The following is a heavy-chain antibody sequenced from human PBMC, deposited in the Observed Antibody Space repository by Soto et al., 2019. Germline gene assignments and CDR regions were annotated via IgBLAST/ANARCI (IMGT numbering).Heavy chain of an antibody. CDR3: ARGVPQLTGYYTPFDY. CDR2: INHSGST. J-gene: IGHJ4*02. CDR1: GGSFSGYY. V-gene: IGHV4-34*01. Sequence: ETLSLTCAVYGGSFSGYYWSWIRQPPGKGLEWIGEINHSGSTNYNPSLKSRVTISVDTSKNQFSLKLSSVTAADTAVYYCARGVPQLTGYYTPFDYWGQGTLVTVYS. D-gene: IGHD3-9*01.